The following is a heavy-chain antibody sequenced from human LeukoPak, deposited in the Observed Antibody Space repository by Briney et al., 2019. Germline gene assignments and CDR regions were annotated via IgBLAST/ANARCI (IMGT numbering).Heavy chain of an antibody. D-gene: IGHD2-2*02. V-gene: IGHV1-69*13. CDR3: ARVAAEVVGVPGAIGFGWLRRDYYYMDV. J-gene: IGHJ6*03. CDR2: IIPIFGTA. Sequence: SVKVSCKASRGTFSSYAISWVRQAPGQGLEWMGGIIPIFGTANYAQKFQGRVKITADESTSTAYMELSSLRSDDTAVYYCARVAAEVVGVPGAIGFGWLRRDYYYMDVWGKGTTVTVSS. CDR1: RGTFSSYA.